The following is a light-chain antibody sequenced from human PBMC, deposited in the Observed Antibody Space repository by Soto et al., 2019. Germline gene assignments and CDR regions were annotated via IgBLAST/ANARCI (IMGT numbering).Light chain of an antibody. Sequence: DIQMTQSPSSLSASVGGRVTITCRASQGISTYLAWYQQKPGKDPKLLIYAASTLQSGAPSRFSGSGSGTEFTLTISSLQPEDVATYYCQKYNSAPLTFGGGTKVEIK. CDR1: QGISTY. CDR2: AAS. J-gene: IGKJ4*01. V-gene: IGKV1-27*01. CDR3: QKYNSAPLT.